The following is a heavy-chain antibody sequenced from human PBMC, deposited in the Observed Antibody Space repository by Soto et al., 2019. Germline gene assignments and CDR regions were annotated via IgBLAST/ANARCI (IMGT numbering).Heavy chain of an antibody. D-gene: IGHD6-19*01. Sequence: QVQLVESGGGVVQPGRSLRLSCAASGFTFSSYGMHWVRQAPGKGLEWVAVISYDGSNKYYADSLKGRFTISRDNSKNTLYLQMNSLRAEDTAVYYCAYKPGYSSGWTYWYFDLWGRGTLVTVSS. CDR2: ISYDGSNK. CDR1: GFTFSSYG. CDR3: AYKPGYSSGWTYWYFDL. V-gene: IGHV3-30*03. J-gene: IGHJ2*01.